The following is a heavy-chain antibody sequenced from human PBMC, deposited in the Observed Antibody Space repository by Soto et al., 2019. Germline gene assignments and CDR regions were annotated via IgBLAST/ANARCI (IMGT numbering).Heavy chain of an antibody. Sequence: LRLSCAASGFTFRTYGMHWVRQAPGKGLEWVAFISDDGSQKYYGDPVKGRFTISRDNSKNTLSLRMISLRTEDTSVYYCAKEAPGGWHFFDTWGQGTLVTVSS. CDR3: AKEAPGGWHFFDT. J-gene: IGHJ4*02. D-gene: IGHD6-19*01. CDR1: GFTFRTYG. V-gene: IGHV3-30*18. CDR2: ISDDGSQK.